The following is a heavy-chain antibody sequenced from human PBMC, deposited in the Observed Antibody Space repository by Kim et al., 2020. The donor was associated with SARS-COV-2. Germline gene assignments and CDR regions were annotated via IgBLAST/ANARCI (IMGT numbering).Heavy chain of an antibody. CDR2: INAGNGNS. CDR1: GYTFTSYA. CDR3: ARIAAAGTFYFDY. D-gene: IGHD6-13*01. Sequence: ASVKVSCKASGYTFTSYAMHWVRQAPGQRLEWMGWINAGNGNSKYSQKFQGRVTITRDTSASTAYMELSSLRSEDTAVYYCARIAAAGTFYFDYWVQGTLVSFSS. V-gene: IGHV1-3*01. J-gene: IGHJ4*02.